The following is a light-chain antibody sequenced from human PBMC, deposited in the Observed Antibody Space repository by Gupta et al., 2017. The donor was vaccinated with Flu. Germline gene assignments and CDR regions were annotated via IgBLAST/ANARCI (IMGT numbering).Light chain of an antibody. CDR1: NIGSKK. CDR2: RDR. CDR3: QVWDSSTGV. Sequence: ALGQTARITCGGNNIGSKKVHWYQQKPGQAPVLVSYRDRTRPSGIPERFSGSNSGNTATLTISRAQAGDEADYYCQVWDSSTGVFGTGTKVTVL. J-gene: IGLJ1*01. V-gene: IGLV3-9*01.